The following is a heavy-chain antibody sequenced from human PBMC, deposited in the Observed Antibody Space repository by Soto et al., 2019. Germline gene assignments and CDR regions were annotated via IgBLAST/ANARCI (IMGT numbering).Heavy chain of an antibody. J-gene: IGHJ6*02. Sequence: GGSLRLSCAASGFTFSSYSMNWVRQAPGKGLEWVSSISSSSSYIYYADSVKGRFTISRDNAKNSLYLQMNSLRAEDTAVYYCARDRVPYYYGMDVWGQGTTVTVSS. CDR1: GFTFSSYS. CDR2: ISSSSSYI. V-gene: IGHV3-21*01. CDR3: ARDRVPYYYGMDV.